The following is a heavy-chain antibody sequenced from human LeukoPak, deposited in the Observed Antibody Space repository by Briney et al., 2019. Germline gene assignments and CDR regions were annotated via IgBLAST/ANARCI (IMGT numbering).Heavy chain of an antibody. CDR1: GCSISSGTSY. CDR2: MSTSGST. V-gene: IGHV4-61*02. Sequence: SETLSLTCTVSGCSISSGTSYWSWIRQPAGRGLEWIGRMSTSGSTKYNPSLKSRVTISVDTSKNQFSLKLSSVTAADTAVYYCAGQNEYCSGGTCYLGWFDPWGQGTLVTVSS. J-gene: IGHJ5*02. D-gene: IGHD2-15*01. CDR3: AGQNEYCSGGTCYLGWFDP.